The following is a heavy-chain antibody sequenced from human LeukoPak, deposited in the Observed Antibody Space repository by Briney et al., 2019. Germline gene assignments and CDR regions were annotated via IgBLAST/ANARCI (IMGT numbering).Heavy chain of an antibody. Sequence: GGSLRLSCAASGFTFSSYSMNWVRQAPGKGLEWVSYISSDSSTIYYADSVKGRFTISRDNAKNTLYLQMNSLRAEDTAVYYCASAYYYGSGRRSIDPWGQGTLVTVSS. V-gene: IGHV3-48*01. CDR3: ASAYYYGSGRRSIDP. CDR1: GFTFSSYS. J-gene: IGHJ5*02. CDR2: ISSDSSTI. D-gene: IGHD3-10*01.